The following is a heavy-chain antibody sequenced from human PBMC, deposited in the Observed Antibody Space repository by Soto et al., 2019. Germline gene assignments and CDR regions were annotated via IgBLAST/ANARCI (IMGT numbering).Heavy chain of an antibody. D-gene: IGHD4-17*01. V-gene: IGHV4-61*01. CDR3: ARADGDNFDY. CDR2: IYYSGST. J-gene: IGHJ4*02. CDR1: GGSMSSDIYV. Sequence: SETLSLTCTVSGGSMSSDIYVWTWIRQRPGKGLEWIGYIYYSGSTNYNPSLKSRVTISEDTSKNQFSLKLSSVTAADTAVYYCARADGDNFDYWGQGTLVTVSS.